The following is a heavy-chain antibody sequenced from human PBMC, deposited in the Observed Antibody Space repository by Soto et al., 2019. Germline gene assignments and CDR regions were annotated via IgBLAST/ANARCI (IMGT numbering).Heavy chain of an antibody. CDR1: GFTFSSYD. CDR2: IGTAGDT. J-gene: IGHJ5*02. CDR3: ARGPVSGGSWWWFDP. Sequence: EVQLVESGGGLVQPGGSLRLSCAASGFTFSSYDMHWVRHPTGKSLEWVSAIGTAGDTYYPDSVKGRFTISRENAKNSLYLQMNSLRVGDTAVYYCARGPVSGGSWWWFDPWGQGTLVTVSS. D-gene: IGHD2-15*01. V-gene: IGHV3-13*01.